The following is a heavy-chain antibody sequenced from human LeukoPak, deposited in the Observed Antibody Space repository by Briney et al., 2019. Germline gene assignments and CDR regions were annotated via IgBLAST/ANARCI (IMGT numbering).Heavy chain of an antibody. D-gene: IGHD3-16*02. V-gene: IGHV4-38-2*01. J-gene: IGHJ4*02. Sequence: SETPSLTCAVSGYSISSGYYWGWIRQPPGKGLEWIGIIYHSGSTYYNPSLKSRVTISVDTSKNQFSLKLSSVTAADTAVYYCARSSVYYDYVWGSYRLGTFDYWGQGTLVTVSS. CDR2: IYHSGST. CDR3: ARSSVYYDYVWGSYRLGTFDY. CDR1: GYSISSGYY.